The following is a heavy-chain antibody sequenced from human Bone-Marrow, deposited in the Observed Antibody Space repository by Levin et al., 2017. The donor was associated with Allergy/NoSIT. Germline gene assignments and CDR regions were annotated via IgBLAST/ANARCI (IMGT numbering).Heavy chain of an antibody. V-gene: IGHV1-2*06. CDR3: AKERGNGDWYYDY. Sequence: GESLKVSCKASGYTFTGYYMHWVRQAPGQGLEWMGRINPNSGGTSFAQKFQGRVTMARDTSINTAYMELTSLRSDDTAVYYCAKERGNGDWYYDYWGQGTLVTVSS. CDR1: GYTFTGYY. D-gene: IGHD2-21*02. CDR2: INPNSGGT. J-gene: IGHJ4*02.